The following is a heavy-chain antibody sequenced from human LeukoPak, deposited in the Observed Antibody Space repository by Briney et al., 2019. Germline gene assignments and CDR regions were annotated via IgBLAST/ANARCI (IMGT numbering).Heavy chain of an antibody. D-gene: IGHD6-13*01. V-gene: IGHV1-2*02. CDR3: ARDSSSSWPPKFDP. CDR1: GYTFTGYY. J-gene: IGHJ5*02. Sequence: ASVKVSCKASGYTFTGYYMHWVRQAPGQGLEWMGWINPNGGGTNYAQKFQGRVTMTRDTSISTAYMELSRLRSDDTAVYYCARDSSSSWPPKFDPWGQGTLVTVSS. CDR2: INPNGGGT.